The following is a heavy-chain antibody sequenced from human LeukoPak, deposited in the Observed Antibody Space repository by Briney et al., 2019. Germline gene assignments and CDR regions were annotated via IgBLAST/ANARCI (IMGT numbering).Heavy chain of an antibody. V-gene: IGHV3-49*04. Sequence: GGSLRLSCAASGFTFGDYAMSWVRQAPGKGLEWVGFIRSKAYGGTTEYAAPVKGRFTISRDDSKSIAYLQMNSLKTEDTAAYYCTRATFGVDAFDIWGQGTMVTVSS. J-gene: IGHJ3*02. D-gene: IGHD3-3*01. CDR3: TRATFGVDAFDI. CDR1: GFTFGDYA. CDR2: IRSKAYGGTT.